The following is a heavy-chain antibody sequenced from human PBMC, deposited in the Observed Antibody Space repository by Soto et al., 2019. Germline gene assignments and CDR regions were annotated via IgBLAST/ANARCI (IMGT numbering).Heavy chain of an antibody. CDR1: SGTISSSNW. Sequence: SETLSLTCAVSSGTISSSNWWTWVRQPPGKGLEWIGEINQSGSPNYNPSLRSRVTISVDKSKSQFFLKLSSVTAADTAIYYCAGLAMVAAPRNFDPWGQETLVTVSS. CDR3: AGLAMVAAPRNFDP. V-gene: IGHV4-4*02. CDR2: INQSGSP. J-gene: IGHJ5*02. D-gene: IGHD2-15*01.